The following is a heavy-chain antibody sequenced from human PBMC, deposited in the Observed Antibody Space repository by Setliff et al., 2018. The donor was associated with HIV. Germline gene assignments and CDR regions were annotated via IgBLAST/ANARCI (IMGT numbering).Heavy chain of an antibody. CDR1: NGSISSGNHY. CDR3: ARAGHYDFLGGFSAQPLDP. D-gene: IGHD3-3*01. CDR2: IFYRGST. J-gene: IGHJ5*02. V-gene: IGHV4-31*03. Sequence: PSETLSLTCTVSNGSISSGNHYWSWIRQHPGKGLEWIGYIFYRGSTYYNPSLKSRVSLSIDTSKNYFSLKLTSVTAADTAMYFCARAGHYDFLGGFSAQPLDPWGRGSLVTV.